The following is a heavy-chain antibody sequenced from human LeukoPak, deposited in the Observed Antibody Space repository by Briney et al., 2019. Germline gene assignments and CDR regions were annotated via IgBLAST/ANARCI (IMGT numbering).Heavy chain of an antibody. CDR3: ARERGDRGPIDY. V-gene: IGHV4-39*07. J-gene: IGHJ4*02. Sequence: SETLSLTCTVSGGSISSSSYYWGWIRQPPGKGLEWIGSIYYSGSTYYNPSLKSRVTISVDTSKNQFSLKLSSVTAADTAVYYCARERGDRGPIDYWGQGTLVTVSS. D-gene: IGHD2-21*02. CDR2: IYYSGST. CDR1: GGSISSSSYY.